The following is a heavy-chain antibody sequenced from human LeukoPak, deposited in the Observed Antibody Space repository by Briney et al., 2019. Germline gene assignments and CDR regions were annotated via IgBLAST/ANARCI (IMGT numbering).Heavy chain of an antibody. V-gene: IGHV2-5*02. CDR3: AHTVTGRGNPDFDY. Sequence: SGPTLVKPTQTLTLTCTFSGFSLSTSGVGLGSFRQPPGKALACLALIYWDDDKRYRPSLKSRLSIIKDTSKNQVVLTMTNMDPVDTATYYCAHTVTGRGNPDFDYWGQGTLVTVSS. D-gene: IGHD3-10*01. CDR2: IYWDDDK. CDR1: GFSLSTSGVG. J-gene: IGHJ4*02.